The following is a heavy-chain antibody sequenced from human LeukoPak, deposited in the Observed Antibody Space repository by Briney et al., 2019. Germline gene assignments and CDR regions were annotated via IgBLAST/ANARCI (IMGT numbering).Heavy chain of an antibody. CDR2: ISYDGSNK. D-gene: IGHD6-19*01. Sequence: PPGGSLRLSCAASRFTFSTYGMHWVRQAPGKGLEWVAVISYDGSNKSYADSVKGRFTISRDNSKNTLYLQMNSLRPEDTAVYYCAKDRTEVAVGFDYWGQGTLVTVSS. J-gene: IGHJ4*02. CDR1: RFTFSTYG. V-gene: IGHV3-30*18. CDR3: AKDRTEVAVGFDY.